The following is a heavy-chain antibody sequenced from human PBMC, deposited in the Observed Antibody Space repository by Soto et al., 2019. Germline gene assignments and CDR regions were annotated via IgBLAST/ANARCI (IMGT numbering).Heavy chain of an antibody. Sequence: QVQLVQSGAERKKPGASLKDSCKASGSSFTSYDINCVRHAPGQGLEWMGWMSPNSANTGYAQKFQGRVTMTRSTSISTAYMELSSLRSDETAVYYCARGPPNWGFESWFQGALVIVSS. J-gene: IGHJ5*01. D-gene: IGHD7-27*01. CDR3: ARGPPNWGFES. CDR1: GSSFTSYD. V-gene: IGHV1-8*01. CDR2: MSPNSANT.